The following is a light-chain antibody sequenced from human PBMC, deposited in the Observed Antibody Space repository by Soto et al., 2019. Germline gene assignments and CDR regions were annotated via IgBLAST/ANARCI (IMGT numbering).Light chain of an antibody. CDR1: QSVGSN. V-gene: IGKV3-15*01. J-gene: IGKJ1*01. Sequence: EIVMTQSPATLSVSPGERATLSCRASQSVGSNLAWYQQKPGQAPMLLIYGASTRATGIPARLSGSGSGTEFTLTISSLQSEDFAMFFCQQYNNWPPDRTFGQGTKVEVK. CDR3: QQYNNWPPDRT. CDR2: GAS.